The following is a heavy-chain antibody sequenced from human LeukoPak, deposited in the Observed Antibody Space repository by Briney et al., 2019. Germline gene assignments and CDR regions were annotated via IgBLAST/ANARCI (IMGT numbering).Heavy chain of an antibody. CDR2: ISSSGS. D-gene: IGHD1-14*01. CDR1: GFTFSDYY. J-gene: IGHJ4*02. CDR3: ARTTGSFGPVAL. Sequence: PGGSPRLSCAASGFTFSDYYMHWIRQAPGKGLEWVSYISSSGSYTHADSVKGRFTISRDNAKNSLYLQMNSLRAEDTALYYCARTTGSFGPVALWGQGTLVTVSS. V-gene: IGHV3-11*06.